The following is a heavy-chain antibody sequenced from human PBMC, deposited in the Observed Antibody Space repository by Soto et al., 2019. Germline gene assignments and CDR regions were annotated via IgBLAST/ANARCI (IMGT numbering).Heavy chain of an antibody. J-gene: IGHJ4*02. CDR1: GASIISSNW. V-gene: IGHV4-4*02. D-gene: IGHD4-17*01. CDR3: ARMFYDYGPLDF. CDR2: MHHSGSS. Sequence: QVQLQESGPGLVKPSGTLSLTCAVSGASIISSNWWSWVRQPPGKGLGWIGEMHHSGSSNYNPSLKRRVTISIDKSKNQFSLRLTSVTAADTAVYYCARMFYDYGPLDFWGQGTLVTVSS.